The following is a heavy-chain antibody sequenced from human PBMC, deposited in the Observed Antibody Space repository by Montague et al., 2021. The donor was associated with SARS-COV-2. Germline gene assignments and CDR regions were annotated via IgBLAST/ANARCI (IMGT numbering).Heavy chain of an antibody. D-gene: IGHD2-15*01. CDR1: GGSISSSSYY. CDR3: ARVISRQNNIVVVGLYYFDY. J-gene: IGHJ4*02. V-gene: IGHV4-39*07. CDR2: IYYSGST. Sequence: SQTLSLTCTVSGGSISSSSYYWGWIRQPPGKGLEWIGSIYYSGSTYYNPSLKSRLTISVDTSKNQFSLKLISVTAADTAVYYCARVISRQNNIVVVGLYYFDYWGQGTLVTVSS.